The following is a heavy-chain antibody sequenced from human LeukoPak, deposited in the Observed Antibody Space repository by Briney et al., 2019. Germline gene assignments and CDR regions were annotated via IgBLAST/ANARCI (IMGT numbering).Heavy chain of an antibody. V-gene: IGHV3-30*04. D-gene: IGHD3-22*01. CDR2: ISYDGNKK. CDR3: ARDLYRIVVVPHYFDY. J-gene: IGHJ4*02. Sequence: GGSLRLSCAASEFTFSTYAMHWVRQAPGKGLEWVAFISYDGNKKDYADTVKGRFTISRDNSENTLYLQMNSLRIEDAGVYYCARDLYRIVVVPHYFDYWGQGTLVTVSS. CDR1: EFTFSTYA.